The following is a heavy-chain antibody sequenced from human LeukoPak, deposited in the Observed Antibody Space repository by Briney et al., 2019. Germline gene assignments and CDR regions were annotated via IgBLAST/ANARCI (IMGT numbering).Heavy chain of an antibody. CDR2: IKQDGSEK. D-gene: IGHD2-21*01. V-gene: IGHV3-7*01. Sequence: SGGSLRLSCAASGFTFSSYWMSWVRQAPGKGLEWVANIKQDGSEKYYVDSVKGRFTISRDNAKNSLYLQMNSLRAEDTAVYYCARDVVKSDGRAFDIWGQGTMVTVSS. CDR3: ARDVVKSDGRAFDI. CDR1: GFTFSSYW. J-gene: IGHJ3*02.